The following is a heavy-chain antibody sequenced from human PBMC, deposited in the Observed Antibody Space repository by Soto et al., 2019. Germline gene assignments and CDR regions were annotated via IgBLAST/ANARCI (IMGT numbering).Heavy chain of an antibody. CDR3: AKARVTDTILTPPLEDC. CDR1: GFTFSRYA. CDR2: ISGSGGST. V-gene: IGHV3-23*01. D-gene: IGHD2-21*02. Sequence: EVQLLESGGGLVQPGGSLRLSCAASGFTFSRYAMNWVRQAPGKGLEWVSTISGSGGSTYYADSVKGRFTSSRDNSKNTLYLQMNSLRAEDTAVYYCAKARVTDTILTPPLEDCWGQGALVTVSS. J-gene: IGHJ4*02.